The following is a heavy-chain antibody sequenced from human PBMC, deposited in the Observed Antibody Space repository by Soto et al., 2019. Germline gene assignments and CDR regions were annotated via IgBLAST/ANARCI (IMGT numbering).Heavy chain of an antibody. Sequence: PSETLSLTCAVYGGSFSGYYWSWIRQPPGKGLEWIGEINHSGSTNYNPSLKSRVTISVDTSKNQFSLKLSSVTAADTAVYYCASGVKYYYDSSGPDAFDIWGQGIMVTVSS. CDR1: GGSFSGYY. V-gene: IGHV4-34*01. J-gene: IGHJ3*02. D-gene: IGHD3-22*01. CDR3: ASGVKYYYDSSGPDAFDI. CDR2: INHSGST.